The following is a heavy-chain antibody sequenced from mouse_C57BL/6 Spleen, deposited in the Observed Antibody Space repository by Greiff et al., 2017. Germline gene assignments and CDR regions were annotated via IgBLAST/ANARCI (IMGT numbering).Heavy chain of an antibody. Sequence: QVQLQQPGTELVKPGASVKLSCKASGYTFTSYWMHWVKQRPGQGLEWIGNINPSNGGTNYNEKFKSKATLTVDNSSSTAYMQLSSLTSEDSAVYYCARWGYYGSSFYYYAMDYWGQGTSVTVSS. D-gene: IGHD1-1*01. CDR1: GYTFTSYW. J-gene: IGHJ4*01. CDR3: ARWGYYGSSFYYYAMDY. CDR2: INPSNGGT. V-gene: IGHV1-53*01.